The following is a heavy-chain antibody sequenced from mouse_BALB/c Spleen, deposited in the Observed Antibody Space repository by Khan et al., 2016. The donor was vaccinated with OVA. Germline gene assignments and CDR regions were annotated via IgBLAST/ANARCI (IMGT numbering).Heavy chain of an antibody. CDR1: GYSITSGYG. CDR3: ARTARIKY. CDR2: IRYSGST. V-gene: IGHV3-1*02. J-gene: IGHJ2*01. Sequence: EVQLQESGPGLVKPSQSLSLTCTVTGYSITSGYGWNWIRQFPGNKLEWMGYIRYSGSTNYNPSLKIRISITRDTSKNQFFLQLNSVTTEDTATYYCARTARIKYWGQGTTLTVSS. D-gene: IGHD1-2*01.